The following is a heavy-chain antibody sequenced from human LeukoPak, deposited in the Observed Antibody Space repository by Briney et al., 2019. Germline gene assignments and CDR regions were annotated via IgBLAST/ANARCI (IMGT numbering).Heavy chain of an antibody. CDR3: ARRRDSSGYVDY. CDR2: IYYSGST. D-gene: IGHD3-22*01. V-gene: IGHV4-39*01. Sequence: SETLSLTCTVSGGSISSSGYYWGWIRQPPGKGLQWIGTIYYSGSTYYSPSLKSRVTISVDTSKNQFSLKLSSVTAADTAVYYCARRRDSSGYVDYWGQGTLVTVSS. J-gene: IGHJ4*02. CDR1: GGSISSSGYY.